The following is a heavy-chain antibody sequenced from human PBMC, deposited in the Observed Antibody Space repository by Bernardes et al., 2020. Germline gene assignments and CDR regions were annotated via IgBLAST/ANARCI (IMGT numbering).Heavy chain of an antibody. J-gene: IGHJ4*02. D-gene: IGHD3-16*01. CDR3: AKDFGRGGYDFDY. CDR2: FSGGGSSSST. CDR1: GFTFSNYA. Sequence: GSLRLSCAASGFTFSNYAMAWVRQAPGKGLEWVAGFSGGGSSSSTYYTDSVKGRLTISRDNSKDTLYLHMNSLRVEDTAVYYCAKDFGRGGYDFDYWGQGTLVTVSS. V-gene: IGHV3-23*01.